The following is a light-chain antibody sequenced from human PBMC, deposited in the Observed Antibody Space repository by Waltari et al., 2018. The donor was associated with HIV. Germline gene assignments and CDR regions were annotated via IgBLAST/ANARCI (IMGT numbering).Light chain of an antibody. CDR2: ADP. J-gene: IGKJ1*01. CDR3: QQSYNTPQT. Sequence: DIPVTQPPAPLPACLGPRVTITCRASQSSSSYLNWYQQKPGKAPKPPIYADPSLQRGVPSRFSGSGSGTDFTLTISSLQPEDFAAYYCQQSYNTPQTFGQGTKVEI. V-gene: IGKV1-39*01. CDR1: QSSSSY.